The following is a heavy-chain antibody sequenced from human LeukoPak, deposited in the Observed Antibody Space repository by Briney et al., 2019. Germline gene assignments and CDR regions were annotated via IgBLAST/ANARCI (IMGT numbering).Heavy chain of an antibody. CDR1: GGSFSGYY. D-gene: IGHD3-3*01. Sequence: SETLSLTCAVYGGSFSGYYWSWIRQPPGKGLEWIGEINHSGSTNYNPSLKSRVTISVDRSKNQFSLKLSSVTAADTAVYYCARVGPLFGVAFDYWGQGTLVTVSS. CDR2: INHSGST. CDR3: ARVGPLFGVAFDY. J-gene: IGHJ4*02. V-gene: IGHV4-34*01.